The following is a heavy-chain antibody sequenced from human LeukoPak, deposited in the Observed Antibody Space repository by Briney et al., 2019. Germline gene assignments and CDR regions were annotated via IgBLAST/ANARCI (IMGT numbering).Heavy chain of an antibody. Sequence: GGSLRLSCAASGFTFSSYAMHWVRQAPGKGLGWVAVISYDGSNKYYADSVKGRFTISRDNSKNTLYLQMNSLRAEDTAVYYCARDKSHSGYSGNDAFDIWGQGTMVTVSS. CDR2: ISYDGSNK. CDR1: GFTFSSYA. V-gene: IGHV3-30*01. D-gene: IGHD3-22*01. CDR3: ARDKSHSGYSGNDAFDI. J-gene: IGHJ3*02.